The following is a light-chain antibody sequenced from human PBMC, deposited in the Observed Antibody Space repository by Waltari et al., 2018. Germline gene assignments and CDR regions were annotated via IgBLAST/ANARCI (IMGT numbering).Light chain of an antibody. J-gene: IGKJ1*01. CDR1: QSLLHSNTYSY. CDR3: MQSLQTPLT. Sequence: DIVMTQSPLSLPVTPGEPASISCRSSQSLLHSNTYSYLDWYLQKPGQSPQLLIHLGSNRASGVHDRFRGSGSGTDFTLNISRVEAEDVGIYYSMQSLQTPLTFGQGTKVEIK. CDR2: LGS. V-gene: IGKV2-28*01.